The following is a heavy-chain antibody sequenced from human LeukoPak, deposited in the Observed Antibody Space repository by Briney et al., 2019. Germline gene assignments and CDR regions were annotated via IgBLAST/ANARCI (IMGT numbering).Heavy chain of an antibody. D-gene: IGHD3-16*02. V-gene: IGHV3-23*01. CDR2: ISGSGGST. J-gene: IGHJ1*01. CDR3: AKGESLGELSLSRAEYFQH. Sequence: GGSLRLSCAASGFTFSTYAMSWVRQAPGKGLEWVSAISGSGGSTYYADSVKGRFTISRDNSKNTLYLQMNSLRAEDTAVYYCAKGESLGELSLSRAEYFQHWGQGTLVTVSS. CDR1: GFTFSTYA.